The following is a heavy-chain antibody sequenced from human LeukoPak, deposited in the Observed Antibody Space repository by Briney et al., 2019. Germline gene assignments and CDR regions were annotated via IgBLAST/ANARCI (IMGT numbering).Heavy chain of an antibody. J-gene: IGHJ4*02. CDR2: INHSGST. Sequence: SETLSLTCAVYGGSFSGYYWSWIRQPPGKGLEWIGEINHSGSTNYNPSLKSRVTISVDTSRNQFSLKLSSVTAADTAVYYCARAVGGWYESYFDYWGQGTLVTVSS. CDR1: GGSFSGYY. D-gene: IGHD6-19*01. V-gene: IGHV4-34*01. CDR3: ARAVGGWYESYFDY.